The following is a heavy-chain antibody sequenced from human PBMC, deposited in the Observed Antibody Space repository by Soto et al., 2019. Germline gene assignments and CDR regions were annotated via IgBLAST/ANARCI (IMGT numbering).Heavy chain of an antibody. J-gene: IGHJ6*02. CDR3: ARDLGITIFGVVLYGMDV. D-gene: IGHD3-3*01. V-gene: IGHV3-21*01. Sequence: GGSLRLSCAASGFTFSSYSMNWVRQAPGKGLEWVSSISSSSSYIYYADSVKGRFTISRDNAKNSLYLQMNSLRAEDTAVYYCARDLGITIFGVVLYGMDVWGQGITVTVSS. CDR1: GFTFSSYS. CDR2: ISSSSSYI.